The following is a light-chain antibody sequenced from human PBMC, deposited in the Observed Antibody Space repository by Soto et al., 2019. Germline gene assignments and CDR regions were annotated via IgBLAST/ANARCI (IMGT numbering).Light chain of an antibody. CDR3: QQSYRTTT. V-gene: IGKV1-39*01. CDR2: AAF. Sequence: DIQMTQCPSSLSASVGDRVTITCRASQSISSYLNWYQQKPGKATKLLIYAAFSLQSRVPSRFSSSGSGTDFTLTISSLQPEYVATYYCQQSYRTTTFGGGTRVEIK. J-gene: IGKJ4*01. CDR1: QSISSY.